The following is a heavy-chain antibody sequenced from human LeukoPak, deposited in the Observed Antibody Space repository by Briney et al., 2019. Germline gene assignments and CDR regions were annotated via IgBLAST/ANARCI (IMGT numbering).Heavy chain of an antibody. CDR3: AKDRQYTSSRYDAFDI. CDR2: FSGTGGST. V-gene: IGHV3-23*01. D-gene: IGHD6-6*01. CDR1: GFTFSRYA. J-gene: IGHJ3*02. Sequence: GGSLRLSCSASGFTFSRYAMSWVRQAPGKGLEWVSEFSGTGGSTYYADSVKGRFTISRDSSKNTLSLQMNSLRAEDAAVYYCAKDRQYTSSRYDAFDIWGQGTMVTVSS.